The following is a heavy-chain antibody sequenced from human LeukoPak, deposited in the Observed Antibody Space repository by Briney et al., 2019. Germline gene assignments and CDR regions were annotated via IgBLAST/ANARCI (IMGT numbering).Heavy chain of an antibody. CDR3: ARAGDYVWGSYRYTLDY. Sequence: GASVKVPCKASGGTFSSYAISWVRQAPGQGLEWMGGIIPIFGTANYAQKFQGRVTITADESTSTAYMELSSLRSEDTAVYYCARAGDYVWGSYRYTLDYWGQGTLVTVSS. J-gene: IGHJ4*02. CDR2: IIPIFGTA. D-gene: IGHD3-16*02. CDR1: GGTFSSYA. V-gene: IGHV1-69*13.